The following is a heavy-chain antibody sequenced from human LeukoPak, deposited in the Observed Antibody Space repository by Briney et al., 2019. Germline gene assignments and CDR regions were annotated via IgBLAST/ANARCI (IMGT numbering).Heavy chain of an antibody. CDR1: GYSISSGYY. V-gene: IGHV4-38-2*02. J-gene: IGHJ4*02. CDR2: IYHSGST. CDR3: ARERGYSYGYDDY. Sequence: SETLSLTCAVSGYSISSGYYWGWIRQPPGKGLEWIGSIYHSGSTYYNPSLKSRVTISVDTSKNQFFLKLSSVTAADTAVYYCARERGYSYGYDDYWGQGTLVTVSS. D-gene: IGHD5-18*01.